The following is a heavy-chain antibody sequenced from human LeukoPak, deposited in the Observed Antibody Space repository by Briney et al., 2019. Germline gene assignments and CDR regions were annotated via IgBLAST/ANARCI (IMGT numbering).Heavy chain of an antibody. Sequence: GGSLRLSCAASGFTFTTYSMNWVRQAPGKGLEWVSYISGSTSNIKYADSVMGRFTISRDNAKNSLYLQMNSLRDEDTAVYYCATTYYYDSSGSQPFDYWGQGTLVTVSS. D-gene: IGHD3-22*01. V-gene: IGHV3-48*02. J-gene: IGHJ4*02. CDR1: GFTFTTYS. CDR2: ISGSTSNI. CDR3: ATTYYYDSSGSQPFDY.